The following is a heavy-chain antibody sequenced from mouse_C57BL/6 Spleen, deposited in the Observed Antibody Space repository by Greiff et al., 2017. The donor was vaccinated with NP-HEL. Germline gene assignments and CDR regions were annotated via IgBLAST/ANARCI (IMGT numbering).Heavy chain of an antibody. V-gene: IGHV1-78*01. J-gene: IGHJ2*01. CDR3: ARYGPYYFDY. CDR2: IYPRDGGT. Sequence: QVQLQQSDAELVKPGASVKISCKVSGYTFTDHTVHWMKQRPEQGLEWIGYIYPRDGGTKYNEKFKGKATLTADKTSSTAYLQLNSLTSEDSAVYFCARYGPYYFDYWGQGTTLTVSS. D-gene: IGHD1-1*01. CDR1: GYTFTDHT.